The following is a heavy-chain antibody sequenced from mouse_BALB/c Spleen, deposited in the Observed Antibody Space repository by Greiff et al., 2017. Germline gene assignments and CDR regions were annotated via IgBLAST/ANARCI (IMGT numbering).Heavy chain of an antibody. CDR1: GFTFSSFG. J-gene: IGHJ2*01. D-gene: IGHD2-2*01. Sequence: DVHLVESGGGLVQPGGSRKLSCAASGFTFSSFGMHWVRQAPEKGLEWVAYISSGSSTIYYADTVKGRFTISRDNPKNTLFLQMTSLRSEDTAMYYCARWGYDVGYFDYWGQGTTLTVSS. V-gene: IGHV5-17*02. CDR3: ARWGYDVGYFDY. CDR2: ISSGSSTI.